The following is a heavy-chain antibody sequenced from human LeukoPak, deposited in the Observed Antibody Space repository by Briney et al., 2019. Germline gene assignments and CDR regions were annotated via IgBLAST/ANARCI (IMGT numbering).Heavy chain of an antibody. Sequence: ASVKVSCKASGYTLTGYYTHWVRQAPGQGLEWMGWTNPNSGGTNYAQKFQGRVTMTRDTSISTAYMELSRLTSDDTAVYYCAKDSSSWPARGDYFDYWGQGTLVTVSS. CDR1: GYTLTGYY. CDR2: TNPNSGGT. D-gene: IGHD6-13*01. CDR3: AKDSSSWPARGDYFDY. V-gene: IGHV1-2*02. J-gene: IGHJ4*02.